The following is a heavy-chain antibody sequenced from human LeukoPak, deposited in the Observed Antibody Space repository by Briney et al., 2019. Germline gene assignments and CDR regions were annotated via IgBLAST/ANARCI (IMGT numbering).Heavy chain of an antibody. J-gene: IGHJ4*02. CDR2: IYYSGST. D-gene: IGHD3-3*01. V-gene: IGHV4-59*11. Sequence: SETLSLTCTVSGGSISSHYWSWIRQPPGKGLEWIGHIYYSGSTNYKPSLKSRVTITVDTSKTQFSLNLSSVTAADTAVYYCARGTISYDFSSTYHSPSFDYWGQGTLVTVSS. CDR3: ARGTISYDFSSTYHSPSFDY. CDR1: GGSISSHY.